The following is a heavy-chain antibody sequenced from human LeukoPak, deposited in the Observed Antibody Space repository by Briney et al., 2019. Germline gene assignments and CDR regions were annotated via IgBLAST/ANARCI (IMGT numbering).Heavy chain of an antibody. D-gene: IGHD6-13*01. V-gene: IGHV1-46*01. CDR2: INPSGGST. CDR1: GYTFTSYY. CDR3: ARERRLGIAAAGTSQGGWFDP. Sequence: ASVKVSCKASGYTFTSYYMHWVRQAPGQGLEWMGIINPSGGSTSYAQKFQGRVTMTRDTSTSTVYMELSSLRSEDTAVYYCARERRLGIAAAGTSQGGWFDPWGQGTLVTVSS. J-gene: IGHJ5*02.